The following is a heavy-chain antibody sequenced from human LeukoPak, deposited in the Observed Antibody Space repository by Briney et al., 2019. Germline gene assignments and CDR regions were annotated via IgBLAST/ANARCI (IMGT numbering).Heavy chain of an antibody. V-gene: IGHV4-4*07. CDR2: IYTSAST. J-gene: IGHJ6*03. Sequence: SETPSLTCTVSGGSISSYYWSSIREPAGKGLEWIGRIYTSASTNYNPSLKSRVTMSVDTSKNQFSLKLSSVTAADTAVYYCARHPDYYYYYMDVWGKGTTVTVSS. CDR1: GGSISSYY. CDR3: ARHPDYYYYYMDV.